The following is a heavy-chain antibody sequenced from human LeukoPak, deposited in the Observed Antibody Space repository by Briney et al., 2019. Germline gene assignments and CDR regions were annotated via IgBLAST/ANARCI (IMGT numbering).Heavy chain of an antibody. D-gene: IGHD1-14*01. Sequence: GGSLRLSCAASGFTFSSYGMHWVRQAPGKGLEWVAVISYDGSNKYYADSVKGRFTIFRDNSKNTLYLQMNSLRAEDTAVYYCAKGPWVVNRTPPPDYWGQGTLVTVSS. V-gene: IGHV3-30*18. J-gene: IGHJ4*02. CDR3: AKGPWVVNRTPPPDY. CDR2: ISYDGSNK. CDR1: GFTFSSYG.